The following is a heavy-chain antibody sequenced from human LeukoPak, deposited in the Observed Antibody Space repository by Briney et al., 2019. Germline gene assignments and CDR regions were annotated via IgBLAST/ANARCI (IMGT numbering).Heavy chain of an antibody. V-gene: IGHV5-51*01. CDR2: IYPGDSDT. Sequence: GESLEISCKGSGYSFTSYWIGWVRQMPGKGLEWMGIIYPGDSDTRYSPSFQGQVTISADKSINTVYLQWSNLEASDTATYYCARRGGGRDYYYMDVWGKGTTVTVSS. D-gene: IGHD3-16*01. CDR3: ARRGGGRDYYYMDV. J-gene: IGHJ6*03. CDR1: GYSFTSYW.